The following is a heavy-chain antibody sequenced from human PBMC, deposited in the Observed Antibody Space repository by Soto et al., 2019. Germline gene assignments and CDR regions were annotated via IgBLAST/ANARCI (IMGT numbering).Heavy chain of an antibody. D-gene: IGHD2-21*01. Sequence: ASVKVSCKASGYSFTRYGIAWARQAPGQGLEWMGWINTYNGNTNYAQNLQGRVTLTTDTSTSTAYMELTSLRSNDTAIYYCAMVEIRLTPRPQDVRDKATTVTGS. J-gene: IGHJ6*03. V-gene: IGHV1-18*01. CDR1: GYSFTRYG. CDR3: AMVEIRLTPRPQDV. CDR2: INTYNGNT.